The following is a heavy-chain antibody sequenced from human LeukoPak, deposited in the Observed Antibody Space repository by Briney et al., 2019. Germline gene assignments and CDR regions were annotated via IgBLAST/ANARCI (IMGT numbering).Heavy chain of an antibody. Sequence: PGGSLRLSCAASGFTFSDYYMSWIRQAPGKGLEWVSYTSSSGSTIYYADSVKGRFTISRDNAKNPLYLQMNSLRAEDTAVYYCARDLSALMGISDYWGQGTLVTVSS. CDR3: ARDLSALMGISDY. CDR1: GFTFSDYY. CDR2: TSSSGSTI. J-gene: IGHJ4*02. D-gene: IGHD2-15*01. V-gene: IGHV3-11*01.